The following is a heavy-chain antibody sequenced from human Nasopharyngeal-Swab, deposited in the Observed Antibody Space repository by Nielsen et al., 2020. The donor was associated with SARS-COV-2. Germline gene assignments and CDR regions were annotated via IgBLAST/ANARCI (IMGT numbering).Heavy chain of an antibody. CDR2: IRYDGSNK. CDR3: ARMVVLGGDGMDV. J-gene: IGHJ6*02. V-gene: IGHV3-30*02. Sequence: GESLKISCAASGFTFSSYGMHWVRQAPGKGPEWVAFIRYDGSNKYYADSVKGRFTISRDNSKNTLYLQMNSLRSEDTAVYYCARMVVLGGDGMDVWGQGTTVTVSS. CDR1: GFTFSSYG. D-gene: IGHD2-15*01.